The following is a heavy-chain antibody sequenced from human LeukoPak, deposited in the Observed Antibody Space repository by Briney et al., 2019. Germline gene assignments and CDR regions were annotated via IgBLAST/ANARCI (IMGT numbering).Heavy chain of an antibody. CDR3: AKDIYIYGAGGYNFDY. CDR2: ISYDGSNK. V-gene: IGHV3-30*18. D-gene: IGHD1-1*01. J-gene: IGHJ4*02. CDR1: GFTFSSYG. Sequence: PGGSLRLSCAASGFTFSSYGVHWVRQAPGKGLEWVAVISYDGSNKYYADSVKGRFTISRDNSKNTLYLQMNSLRPEDTAVYYCAKDIYIYGAGGYNFDYWGQGTLVTVSS.